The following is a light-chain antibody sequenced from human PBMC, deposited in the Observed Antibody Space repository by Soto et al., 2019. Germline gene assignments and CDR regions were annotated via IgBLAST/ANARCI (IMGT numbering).Light chain of an antibody. Sequence: QSALTQPASVSGSPGQSITISCTGASSDVGAYNYVSWYQQHPGKAPKLMIFDVSNRPSGVSNRFSGSKSGNTASLTISGLQAEDEADYYRSPYTSSGNYVFAPGTKVTGL. J-gene: IGLJ1*01. CDR3: SPYTSSGNYV. CDR2: DVS. V-gene: IGLV2-14*01. CDR1: SSDVGAYNY.